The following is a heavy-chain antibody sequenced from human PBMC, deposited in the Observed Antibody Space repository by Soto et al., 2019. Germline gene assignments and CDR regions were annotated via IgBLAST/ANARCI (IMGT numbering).Heavy chain of an antibody. CDR1: GFTFTDSG. CDR2: VSHDGSAT. D-gene: IGHD4-17*01. CDR3: ARNRDGDSRWPDNFDY. J-gene: IGHJ4*02. Sequence: QVQLLESGGGVVQPGRSLRLSCVASGFTFTDSGMHWVRQTPGKGLEWVAFVSHDGSATSYADSVKGRFTISRDISTSTLNMQMNSLKPEDTAVYYCARNRDGDSRWPDNFDYWGQGTLVTVSS. V-gene: IGHV3-30*03.